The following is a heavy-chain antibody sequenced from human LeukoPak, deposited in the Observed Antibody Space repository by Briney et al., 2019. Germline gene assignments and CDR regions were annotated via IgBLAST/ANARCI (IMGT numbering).Heavy chain of an antibody. D-gene: IGHD6-19*01. CDR1: GFTFSSYG. CDR2: IWYDGCNK. V-gene: IGHV3-33*06. CDR3: AKGPYSSGWYDY. J-gene: IGHJ4*02. Sequence: GGSLRLSCAASGFTFSSYGMHWVRQAPGKGLEWVAVIWYDGCNKYYADSVKGRFTISRDSSKNTLYLQMNSLRAEDTAVYYCAKGPYSSGWYDYWGQGTLVTVSS.